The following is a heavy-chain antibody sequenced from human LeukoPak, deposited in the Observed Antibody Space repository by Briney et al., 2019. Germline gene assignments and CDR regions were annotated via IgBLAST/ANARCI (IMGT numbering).Heavy chain of an antibody. CDR2: IYITGST. CDR1: GGSITSYY. D-gene: IGHD2-15*01. Sequence: ASETLSLTCTVSGGSITSYYWSWIRQSAGKGLEWIGRIYITGSTTYNPSLKSRVTMSLDTSKNQFSLKLSSVTAADTAVYYCARSYCSGGSCYEDYWGQGTLVTVSS. V-gene: IGHV4-4*07. CDR3: ARSYCSGGSCYEDY. J-gene: IGHJ4*02.